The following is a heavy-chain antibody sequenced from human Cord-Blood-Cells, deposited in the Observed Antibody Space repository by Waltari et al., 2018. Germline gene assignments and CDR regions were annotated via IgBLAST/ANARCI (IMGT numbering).Heavy chain of an antibody. V-gene: IGHV4-34*01. CDR3: ARSIVGATFDDY. Sequence: QLQIQQWGAGLLKPSETLSLTCAVDGGSFRGYYWSGIRQPPGKGLEWIGEINHSGSTNYNPSLKSRVTISVDTSKNQFSLKLSSVTAADTAVYYCARSIVGATFDDYWGQGTLVTVSS. J-gene: IGHJ4*02. CDR1: GGSFRGYY. D-gene: IGHD1-26*01. CDR2: INHSGST.